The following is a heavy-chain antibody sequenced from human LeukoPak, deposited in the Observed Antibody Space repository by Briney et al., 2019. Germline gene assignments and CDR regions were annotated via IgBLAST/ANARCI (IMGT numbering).Heavy chain of an antibody. J-gene: IGHJ5*02. D-gene: IGHD6-13*01. CDR3: ASNLLHYSGSSPSHSNWFDP. CDR1: GFTFSRYW. Sequence: GESLRLSCAASGFTFSRYWIHWVRQIPGKGLEWVSRINPDGSTTTYADSVKGRFTISRDNAENTVYLQMHSLRAEDTAVYYCASNLLHYSGSSPSHSNWFDPWGQGTLVTVSS. V-gene: IGHV3-74*01. CDR2: INPDGSTT.